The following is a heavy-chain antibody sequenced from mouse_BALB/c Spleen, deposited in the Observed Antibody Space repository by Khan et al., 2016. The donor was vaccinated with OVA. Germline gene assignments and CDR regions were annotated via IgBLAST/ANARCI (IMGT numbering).Heavy chain of an antibody. Sequence: EVQLQQSGAELVRPGALVKLSCKASGFNIKDYYIHWVKQRPEQGLEWMGWIDPENGNPIYDPKFQGKATITADTSSNTAYLQLSSLTSEDTAVYYCTRDGYSPWFVYWGQGTLVTVSA. J-gene: IGHJ3*01. D-gene: IGHD2-3*01. V-gene: IGHV14-1*02. CDR3: TRDGYSPWFVY. CDR2: IDPENGNP. CDR1: GFNIKDYY.